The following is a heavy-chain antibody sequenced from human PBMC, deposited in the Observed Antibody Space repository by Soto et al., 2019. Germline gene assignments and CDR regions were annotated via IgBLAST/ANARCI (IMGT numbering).Heavy chain of an antibody. CDR3: AREGPRMDDYYYDGMDV. V-gene: IGHV3-21*01. Sequence: EVQLVESGGGLVKPGGSLRLSCAASGFTFSGYSMNWVRQAPGKGLEWVSSISSSGSYIYYADSVKGRFTISRDNAKNSLYLQMNSLRAEDTAVYYCAREGPRMDDYYYDGMDVWGQGTTVTVSS. D-gene: IGHD2-8*01. J-gene: IGHJ6*02. CDR2: ISSSGSYI. CDR1: GFTFSGYS.